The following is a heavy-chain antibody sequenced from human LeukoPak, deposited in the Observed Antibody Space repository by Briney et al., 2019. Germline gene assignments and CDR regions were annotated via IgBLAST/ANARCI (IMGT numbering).Heavy chain of an antibody. CDR3: ASGDYSDFDY. J-gene: IGHJ4*02. V-gene: IGHV1-2*02. CDR1: GYSLTAYY. D-gene: IGHD2-15*01. Sequence: ASVKVSCKASGYSLTAYYMHWVRQAPGQGLEWMGWINPNSGGTNYAQKFQGRATMTRDTSISTAYMELSRLTSDDTAVYYCASGDYSDFDYWGQGTLVTVSS. CDR2: INPNSGGT.